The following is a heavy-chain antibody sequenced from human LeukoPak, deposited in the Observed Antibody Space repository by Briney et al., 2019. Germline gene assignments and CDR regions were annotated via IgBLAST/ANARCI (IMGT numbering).Heavy chain of an antibody. V-gene: IGHV3-30-3*02. CDR2: ISYDGNNK. CDR1: GLTFAIYA. CDR3: AKINGPVLTGKLDC. D-gene: IGHD3-9*01. J-gene: IGHJ4*02. Sequence: PGGSLRLSCAASGLTFAIYAMHWVRQAPGKGLEWGAVISYDGNNKYYADSVKGRFTISRDNSKNTVYLHMNSLRAEDTAVYYCAKINGPVLTGKLDCWGQGTLVTVSS.